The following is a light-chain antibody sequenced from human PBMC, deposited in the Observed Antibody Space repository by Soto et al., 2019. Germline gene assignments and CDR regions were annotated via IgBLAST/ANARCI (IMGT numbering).Light chain of an antibody. CDR1: QSIHRNY. V-gene: IGKV3-20*01. CDR2: ETS. CDR3: QQYGLSPYS. J-gene: IGKJ2*03. Sequence: EIVLTQSPGTLSLSPGERVTLSCRASQSIHRNYFAWYQHKPGQAPRLLIYETSSRATGIPDRFIGSGSVTDYTLTISSLEPEDFAVYYCQQYGLSPYSFGQGTKVEI.